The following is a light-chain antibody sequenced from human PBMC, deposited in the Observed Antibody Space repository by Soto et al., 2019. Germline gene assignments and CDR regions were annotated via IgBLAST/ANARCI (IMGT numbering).Light chain of an antibody. J-gene: IGLJ3*02. Sequence: QSVLTQPPSASGTPGQRVTISCSGSSSNIGSNAVSWYQQLPGTAPKVLIYSNNQRPSGVPDRFSGSKSGTSASLAISGLQSEEDANYYCSTWDDSLNCWVFGGGTKLPV. CDR2: SNN. V-gene: IGLV1-44*01. CDR3: STWDDSLNCWV. CDR1: SSNIGSNA.